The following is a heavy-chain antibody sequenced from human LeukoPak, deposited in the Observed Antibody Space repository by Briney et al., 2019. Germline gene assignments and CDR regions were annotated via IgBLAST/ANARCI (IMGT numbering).Heavy chain of an antibody. CDR3: ARYTVPGSLASPHDAFDI. J-gene: IGHJ3*02. CDR2: IYYSGST. D-gene: IGHD2-2*01. V-gene: IGHV4-39*01. CDR1: GGSISSSSYY. Sequence: SETLSLTCTVSGGSISSSSYYWGWIRQPPGKGLEWIGSIYYSGSTYYNPSLKIRVTISVDTSKNQFSLKLSSVTAADTAVYYCARYTVPGSLASPHDAFDIWGQGTMVTVSS.